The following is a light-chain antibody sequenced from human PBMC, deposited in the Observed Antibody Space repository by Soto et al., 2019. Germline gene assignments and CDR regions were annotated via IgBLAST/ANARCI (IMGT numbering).Light chain of an antibody. J-gene: IGLJ2*01. Sequence: QSALTQPPSASGSPGQSVTISCTGTSSDVGGYNYVSWYQQHPGKAPKFMIYEVSKRPSGVPDRFSGSKSGNTASLTVSGLQAEDEADYYCSSYGGSGNPVVFGGGTKVTVL. CDR2: EVS. CDR3: SSYGGSGNPVV. V-gene: IGLV2-8*01. CDR1: SSDVGGYNY.